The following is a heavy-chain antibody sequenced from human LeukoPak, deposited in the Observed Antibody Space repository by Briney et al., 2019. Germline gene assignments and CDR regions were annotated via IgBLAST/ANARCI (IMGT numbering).Heavy chain of an antibody. V-gene: IGHV3-23*01. J-gene: IGHJ4*02. D-gene: IGHD6-13*01. CDR3: AKEGYSSSWSPDY. CDR1: GFTFSSYA. CDR2: VSGSGGST. Sequence: PGGSLRLSCAASGFTFSSYAMSWVRQAPGKGLEWVSAVSGSGGSTYYADSVKGRFTISRDNSKNTLYLQMNSLGAEDTAVYYCAKEGYSSSWSPDYWGQGTLVTVSS.